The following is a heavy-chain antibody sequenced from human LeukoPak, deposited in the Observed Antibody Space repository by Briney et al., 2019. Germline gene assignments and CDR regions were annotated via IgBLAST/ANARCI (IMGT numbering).Heavy chain of an antibody. D-gene: IGHD5-24*01. J-gene: IGHJ4*02. V-gene: IGHV5-51*01. CDR3: ARHLNPRDDYKPFDY. CDR1: GYSFTTYW. CDR2: IYPGDSDT. Sequence: GESLKISCKGSGYSFTTYWIGWVRQMPGKDPEWMGIIYPGDSDTRYSPSFQGQVTISADRSISTAYLQLSSLKASDTAMYYCARHLNPRDDYKPFDYWGQGTLVTVSS.